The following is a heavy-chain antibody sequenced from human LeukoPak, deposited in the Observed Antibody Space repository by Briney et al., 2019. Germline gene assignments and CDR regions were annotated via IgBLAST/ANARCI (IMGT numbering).Heavy chain of an antibody. CDR3: ARSRVTIFAFVDY. CDR2: ISSSSSYI. J-gene: IGHJ4*02. D-gene: IGHD3-3*01. CDR1: GFTFSSYS. V-gene: IGHV3-21*01. Sequence: GGSLRLSCAASGFTFSSYSMNWVRQAPGKGLEWVSSISSSSSYIYYADSVKGRFTISRDNAKNSLYLQMNRLRAEDTAVYYCARSRVTIFAFVDYWGQGTLVNVSS.